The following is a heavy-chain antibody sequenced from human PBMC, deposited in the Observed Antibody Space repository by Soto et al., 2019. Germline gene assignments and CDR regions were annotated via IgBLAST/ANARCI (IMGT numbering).Heavy chain of an antibody. V-gene: IGHV3-11*06. D-gene: IGHD3-9*01. CDR3: VRHARLASS. J-gene: IGHJ5*02. Sequence: PGGSLRLSCAVSGFTFSDDYMNWLRQAPGRGLEWVSYISGTSSDTNYADSVKGRFTISRDNAKNSLYLQMNSLRVEDTAVYYCVRHARLASSWGPGTLVTVSS. CDR1: GFTFSDDY. CDR2: ISGTSSDT.